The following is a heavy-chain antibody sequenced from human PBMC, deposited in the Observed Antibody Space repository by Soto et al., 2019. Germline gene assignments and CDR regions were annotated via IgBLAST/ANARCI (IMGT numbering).Heavy chain of an antibody. D-gene: IGHD2-8*01. Sequence: QVQLQESGPGLVKPSQTLSLTCTVSGGSVSSGGYYWSWIRQHPGTGLEWIGYLYYSGTTYFNPSLKSRASTSLDTSKNEFSLKLTSVTAADTAVYYCARRALPQCINGVCYKDMFWDYWGQGALVTVSS. CDR2: LYYSGTT. CDR3: ARRALPQCINGVCYKDMFWDY. CDR1: GGSVSSGGYY. J-gene: IGHJ4*02. V-gene: IGHV4-31*03.